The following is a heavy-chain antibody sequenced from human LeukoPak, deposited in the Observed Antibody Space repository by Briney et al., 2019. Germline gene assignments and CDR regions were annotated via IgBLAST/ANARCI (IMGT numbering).Heavy chain of an antibody. Sequence: GGSLRLSCTASGFTFSTSGMSWVRQAPGKGLEWVTFISYDGNNKYYADSVKGRFTISRDNSKNTLYLQMNSLRAEDTAVYYCAKAYGNTWLFDCWGQGTLVTVSS. CDR1: GFTFSTSG. V-gene: IGHV3-30*18. D-gene: IGHD5-12*01. CDR3: AKAYGNTWLFDC. CDR2: ISYDGNNK. J-gene: IGHJ4*02.